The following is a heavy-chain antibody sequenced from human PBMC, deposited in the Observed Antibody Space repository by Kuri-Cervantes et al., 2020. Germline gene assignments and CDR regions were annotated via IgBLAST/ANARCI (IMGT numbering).Heavy chain of an antibody. CDR2: IKSKTDGGTT. D-gene: IGHD3-10*01. V-gene: IGHV3-15*01. J-gene: IGHJ6*02. CDR1: GFTFSNAW. Sequence: GESLKISCAASGFTFSNAWMSWVRQAPGKGLEWVGRIKSKTDGGTTDYAAPVKGRFTISRDDSKNTLYLQMNSLRAEDTAVYYCAKDCLDYYGSGSSNGMDVWGQGTTVTVSS. CDR3: AKDCLDYYGSGSSNGMDV.